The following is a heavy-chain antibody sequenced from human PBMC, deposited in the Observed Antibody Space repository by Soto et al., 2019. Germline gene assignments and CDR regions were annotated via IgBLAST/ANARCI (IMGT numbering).Heavy chain of an antibody. J-gene: IGHJ5*02. CDR1: GFDFSSHD. V-gene: IGHV3-48*02. D-gene: IGHD3-16*01. Sequence: GGSLRLSCAASGFDFSSHDMNWVRQAPGKGLEWVAYINRRGITHYADSVEGRFTISRDNAQNSLFLQMLSLRDEDTAVYYCARDAAESNSYFIDPWGQGALVTVSS. CDR3: ARDAAESNSYFIDP. CDR2: INRRGIT.